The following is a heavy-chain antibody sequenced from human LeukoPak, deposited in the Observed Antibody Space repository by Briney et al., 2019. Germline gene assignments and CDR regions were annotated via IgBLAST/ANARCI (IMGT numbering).Heavy chain of an antibody. V-gene: IGHV4-4*07. CDR3: ARGSDYDHRNFDY. J-gene: IGHJ4*02. D-gene: IGHD5-12*01. CDR1: GGSISSYF. Sequence: SETLSLTCTVSGGSISSYFWGWIRQPAGKGLEWIGRIYTSGSSNYNASLKRRGTMSVDTSKTQFSLKLSSVTAADTAVYYCARGSDYDHRNFDYWGQGTLVIVFS. CDR2: IYTSGSS.